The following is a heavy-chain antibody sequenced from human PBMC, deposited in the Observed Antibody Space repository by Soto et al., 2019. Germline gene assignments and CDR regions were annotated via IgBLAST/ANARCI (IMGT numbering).Heavy chain of an antibody. Sequence: GSLRLSCAASGFTFSSYWMSWVRQAPGKGLEWVANIKQDGSEKYYVDSVKGRFTISRDNAKNSLYLQMNSLRAEDTAVYYCARDAAIFGVVTYYYYMDVWGKGTTVTVSS. J-gene: IGHJ6*03. CDR1: GFTFSSYW. V-gene: IGHV3-7*01. CDR2: IKQDGSEK. CDR3: ARDAAIFGVVTYYYYMDV. D-gene: IGHD3-3*01.